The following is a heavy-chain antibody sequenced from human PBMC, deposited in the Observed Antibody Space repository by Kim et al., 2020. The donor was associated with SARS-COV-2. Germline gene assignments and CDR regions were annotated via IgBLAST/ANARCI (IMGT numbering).Heavy chain of an antibody. Sequence: GGSLRLSCAASGFTVSRNYMSWVRQAPGKGLEWVSVIYSGGSTYYADSVKGRFTISRDNSKNTLYLQMNSLRAEDTAVYYCARQPYYDSSGSIYYYYGMDVWGQGTTVTVSS. CDR1: GFTVSRNY. D-gene: IGHD3-22*01. V-gene: IGHV3-53*01. CDR3: ARQPYYDSSGSIYYYYGMDV. CDR2: IYSGGST. J-gene: IGHJ6*02.